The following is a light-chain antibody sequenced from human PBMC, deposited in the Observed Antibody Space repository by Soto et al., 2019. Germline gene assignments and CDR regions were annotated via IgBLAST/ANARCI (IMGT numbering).Light chain of an antibody. CDR2: AAS. J-gene: IGKJ2*01. CDR3: QQLNSYPRRYT. CDR1: QGISSY. Sequence: DIQLTQSPSFLSASVGDRVTITCRASQGISSYLAWYQQKPGKAPKLLIYAASTLQSGVPSRFSGSGSGTEFTLTISSRQPEDFATYYCQQLNSYPRRYTFGQGTKLEIK. V-gene: IGKV1-9*01.